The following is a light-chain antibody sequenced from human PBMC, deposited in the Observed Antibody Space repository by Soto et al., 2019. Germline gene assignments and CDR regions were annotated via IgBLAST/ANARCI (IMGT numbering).Light chain of an antibody. Sequence: EIVLTQSPATLSLSPGERATLSCRASQSIGSSLAWYQHKPGQAPRLLIYDASNRATGIPARFSGSGSGTDFTLTISSLGPEDFAVYYCQQRSNGPLLWTFAGGTKVEIK. CDR2: DAS. J-gene: IGKJ4*01. CDR3: QQRSNGPLLWT. CDR1: QSIGSS. V-gene: IGKV3-11*01.